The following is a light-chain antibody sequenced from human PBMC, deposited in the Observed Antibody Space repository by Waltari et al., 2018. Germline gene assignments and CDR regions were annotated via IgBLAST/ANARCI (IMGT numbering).Light chain of an antibody. V-gene: IGKV1-9*01. J-gene: IGKJ5*01. Sequence: IQLTQSPSSMFASVGDRVTITCRASQGISSNLAWYQQKPGKAPKLLISASSTLQSGVPLSVSGSGSGTDFTLTISSLQPEDFATYYGQQLNSYPISFGQGTRLEIK. CDR3: QQLNSYPIS. CDR2: ASS. CDR1: QGISSN.